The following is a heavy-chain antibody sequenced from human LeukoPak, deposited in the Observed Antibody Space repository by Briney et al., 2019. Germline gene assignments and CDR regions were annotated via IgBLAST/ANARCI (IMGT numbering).Heavy chain of an antibody. J-gene: IGHJ4*02. CDR1: GFTFSRHG. Sequence: GGSLRLSCAASGFTFSRHGMHWVRQAPGKGLEWVAFIRYDGSDKYYADSVKGRFTTSRDNSENTLYLQMGSLRAEDMAVYHCARRGNYYGDSMDHWGQGTLVTVSS. D-gene: IGHD4-17*01. CDR3: ARRGNYYGDSMDH. V-gene: IGHV3-30*02. CDR2: IRYDGSDK.